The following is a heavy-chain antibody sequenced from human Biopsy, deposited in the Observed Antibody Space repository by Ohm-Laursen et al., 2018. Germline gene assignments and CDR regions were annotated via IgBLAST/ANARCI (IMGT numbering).Heavy chain of an antibody. CDR2: IWYDGTNE. J-gene: IGHJ2*01. V-gene: IGHV3-33*08. CDR3: ARGLSSGWYGYFDV. D-gene: IGHD6-19*01. CDR1: GFSVSDNY. Sequence: SLRLSCTASGFSVSDNYMSWVRQAPGKGLEWISLIWYDGTNEDYADSVKGRFTISRDNSKNTLYLQINTLTLEDTAFYYCARGLSSGWYGYFDVWGRGTLVTVSS.